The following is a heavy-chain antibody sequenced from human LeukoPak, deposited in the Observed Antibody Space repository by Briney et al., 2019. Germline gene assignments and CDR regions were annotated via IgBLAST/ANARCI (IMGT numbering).Heavy chain of an antibody. CDR3: ASHSSGWFG. J-gene: IGHJ4*02. CDR2: IKPDGSEK. V-gene: IGHV3-7*01. CDR1: GFTFNSYW. D-gene: IGHD6-19*01. Sequence: PGGSLRLSCATSGFTFNSYWMSWVRQAPGKGLEWVANIKPDGSEKYYVASVTGRFTISRDNAKNSLYLQMNSLRADGTAVYYCASHSSGWFGWGQGTLVTVSS.